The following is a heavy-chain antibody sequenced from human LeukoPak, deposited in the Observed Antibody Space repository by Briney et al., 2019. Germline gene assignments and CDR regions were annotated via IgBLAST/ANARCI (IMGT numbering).Heavy chain of an antibody. CDR1: GFTFDIYA. CDR3: TKAPSVSSSQRMGSWFDP. J-gene: IGHJ5*02. D-gene: IGHD6-6*01. CDR2: ISWNSGNT. Sequence: GGSLSLSCAASGFTFDIYATQCVRHAAGRGLEWVSGISWNSGNTGYVDSGTGRFSLYRYNAGKSVYRQMNGRRDEDTALYYCTKAPSVSSSQRMGSWFDPWGQGTLVIVS. V-gene: IGHV3-9*01.